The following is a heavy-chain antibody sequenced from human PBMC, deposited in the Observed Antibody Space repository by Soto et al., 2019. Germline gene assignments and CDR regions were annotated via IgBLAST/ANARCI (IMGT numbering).Heavy chain of an antibody. CDR3: TTDSLFSTTLVLFDL. J-gene: IGHJ4*01. CDR1: GSNLSTYA. Sequence: GGSLRLSCTASGSNLSTYAMSWVRQVQGRGLEWVSGISGSGGSTNYADSVKGRFTISRDKARDTLYMQMNSLRGEDTAVYYCTTDSLFSTTLVLFDLWGHGTLVTVSS. CDR2: ISGSGGST. V-gene: IGHV3-23*01. D-gene: IGHD3-9*01.